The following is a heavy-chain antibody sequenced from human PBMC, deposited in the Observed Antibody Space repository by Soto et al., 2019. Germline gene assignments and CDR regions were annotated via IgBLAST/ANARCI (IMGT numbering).Heavy chain of an antibody. J-gene: IGHJ3*02. CDR2: INHLGSI. V-gene: IGHV4-34*01. CDR3: ARDRSFYCSGGSCYERNAFDI. D-gene: IGHD2-15*01. CDR1: GGSLSDYF. Sequence: PSETLSLTCVVPGGSLSDYFWSWIRQPPGMALEWIGEINHLGSINYNPSLKSRVTMSVDTSKNQFSLKLSSVTAADTAVYYCARDRSFYCSGGSCYERNAFDIWGQGTMVT.